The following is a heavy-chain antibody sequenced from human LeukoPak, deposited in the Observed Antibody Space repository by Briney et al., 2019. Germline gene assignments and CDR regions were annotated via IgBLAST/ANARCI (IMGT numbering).Heavy chain of an antibody. CDR1: GITFGNNW. Sequence: PGGSLRLSCAASGITFGNNWMHWVRQGPGKGLVWISRINSDGGGAIYADSVKGRFTVSRDNAKNTLYLQMNSLRAEDTAVYYCARDEGIVGAPYFDYWGQGTLVTVSS. V-gene: IGHV3-74*01. J-gene: IGHJ4*02. CDR2: INSDGGGA. D-gene: IGHD1-26*01. CDR3: ARDEGIVGAPYFDY.